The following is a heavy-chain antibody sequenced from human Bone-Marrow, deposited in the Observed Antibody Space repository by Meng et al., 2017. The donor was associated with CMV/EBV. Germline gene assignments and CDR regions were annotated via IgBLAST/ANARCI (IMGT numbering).Heavy chain of an antibody. CDR2: IYYSGST. J-gene: IGHJ4*02. V-gene: IGHV4-39*01. CDR3: ASLVKLPGGF. D-gene: IGHD5-12*01. Sequence: SETLSLTCTVSGGSISSSSYYWGWIRQPPGQGLEWIGSIYYSGSTYYNPSLKSRVTISVDTSKNQFSLKLGSVAAADTAVYYVASLVKLPGGFWGQGTLVTVSS. CDR1: GGSISSSSYY.